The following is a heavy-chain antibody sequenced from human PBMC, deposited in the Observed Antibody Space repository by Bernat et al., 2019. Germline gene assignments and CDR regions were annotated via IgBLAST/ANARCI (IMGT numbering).Heavy chain of an antibody. CDR1: DFSVSSNY. J-gene: IGHJ6*02. CDR2: IYSDGRT. V-gene: IGHV3-53*01. Sequence: EVQLVESGGGLIQPGGSRRLSCAASDFSVSSNYMSWVRQAPGKGLEWVSIIYSDGRTYYADSVEGRFSISRDKSKNTLYLQMNSLRAEDTAVYYCARDVRVAVAATDYYYGMDVWGQGTTVTVSS. D-gene: IGHD6-19*01. CDR3: ARDVRVAVAATDYYYGMDV.